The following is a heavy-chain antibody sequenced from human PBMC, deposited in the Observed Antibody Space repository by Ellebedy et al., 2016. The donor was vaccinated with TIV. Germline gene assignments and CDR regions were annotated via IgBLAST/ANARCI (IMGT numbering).Heavy chain of an antibody. V-gene: IGHV3-23*01. D-gene: IGHD4-17*01. CDR3: AKDLGSTVTTRGAFDI. J-gene: IGHJ3*02. Sequence: GGSLRLXXAASGFTFSSYAMNWVRHAPGKGLEWVSTLSGSGGTTYYADSVKGRFTISRDNSKNTLYLQMNSLRAEDTAVYYCAKDLGSTVTTRGAFDIWGQGTMVTVSS. CDR2: LSGSGGTT. CDR1: GFTFSSYA.